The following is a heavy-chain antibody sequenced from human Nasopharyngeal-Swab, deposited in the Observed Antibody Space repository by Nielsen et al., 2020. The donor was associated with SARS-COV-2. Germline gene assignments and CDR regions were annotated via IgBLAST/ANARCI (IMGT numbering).Heavy chain of an antibody. Sequence: ASVKVSCKASGYTFTSYGISWVRQAPGQGLEWMGWISAYIGNTNYAQKLQGRVTMTTDTSTSTAYMELRSLRSDDTAVYYCARDISDIVVVPAAWDYWGQGTLVTVSS. J-gene: IGHJ4*02. CDR1: GYTFTSYG. D-gene: IGHD2-2*01. CDR3: ARDISDIVVVPAAWDY. V-gene: IGHV1-18*01. CDR2: ISAYIGNT.